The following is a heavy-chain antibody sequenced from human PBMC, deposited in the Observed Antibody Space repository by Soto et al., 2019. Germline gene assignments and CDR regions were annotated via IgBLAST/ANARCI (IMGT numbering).Heavy chain of an antibody. Sequence: ASVKVSCKTSGYTFSNYGVTWVRQAPGQPLEWLGWISLYSDGTNYAQKFQGRVSMTTDTSTTTAYMELRSLRSDDTAVYYCARVVPGAEAWFGPWGQGTLVTVS. J-gene: IGHJ5*02. CDR2: ISLYSDGT. CDR1: GYTFSNYG. CDR3: ARVVPGAEAWFGP. D-gene: IGHD2-2*01. V-gene: IGHV1-18*01.